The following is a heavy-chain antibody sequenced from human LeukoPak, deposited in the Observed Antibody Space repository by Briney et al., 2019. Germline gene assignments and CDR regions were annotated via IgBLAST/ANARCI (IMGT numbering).Heavy chain of an antibody. CDR3: AKNFGLLLWFGELFSDY. V-gene: IGHV3-23*01. D-gene: IGHD3-10*01. CDR1: GFTFSRYA. J-gene: IGHJ4*02. CDR2: IGGSGGAI. Sequence: GGSLRLSCGASGFTFSRYAMSWVRQAPGKGLQWVSEIGGSGGAIYYADSVKGRFTISRDNSKNTLYLQMNSLRAEDTAVYYCAKNFGLLLWFGELFSDYWGQGTLVTVSS.